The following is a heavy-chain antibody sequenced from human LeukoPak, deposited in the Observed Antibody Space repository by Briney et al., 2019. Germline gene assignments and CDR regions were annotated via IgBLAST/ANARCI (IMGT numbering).Heavy chain of an antibody. CDR2: INHSGST. Sequence: SETLSLTCAAYGGSFSGYYWSWIRQPPGKGLEWIGEINHSGSTNYNPSLKSRVTISVDTSKNQFSLKLSSVTAADTAVYYCARSGGYNRKGRAYYFDYWGRGTLVTVSS. CDR1: GGSFSGYY. CDR3: ARSGGYNRKGRAYYFDY. D-gene: IGHD5-24*01. J-gene: IGHJ4*02. V-gene: IGHV4-34*01.